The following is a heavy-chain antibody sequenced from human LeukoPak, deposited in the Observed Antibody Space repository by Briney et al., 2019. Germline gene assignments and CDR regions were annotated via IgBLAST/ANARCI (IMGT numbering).Heavy chain of an antibody. D-gene: IGHD5-12*01. CDR3: TRGYSGVSIYAFDV. V-gene: IGHV3-72*01. J-gene: IGHJ3*01. CDR1: GFTFSDQY. Sequence: PGRSLRLSCAASGFTFSDQYIDWVRQAPGKGLEWVGRISNRASSYTTEYATSVKGRFTISRDDSKDSLYLQMNDLKTEDTAVYHCTRGYSGVSIYAFDVWGQGTMVTVSS. CDR2: ISNRASSYTT.